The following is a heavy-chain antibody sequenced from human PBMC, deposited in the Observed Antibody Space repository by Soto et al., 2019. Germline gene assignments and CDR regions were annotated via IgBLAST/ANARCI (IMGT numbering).Heavy chain of an antibody. D-gene: IGHD6-19*01. CDR2: IYHSGST. Sequence: TLSLTCAGSGGSISSSNWWSWVRQPPGKGLEWIGEIYHSGSTNYNPSLKSRVTISVDKSKNQFSLKLSSVTAADTAVYYCASPSRVAIAVAGHDAFDIWGQGTMVTVSS. J-gene: IGHJ3*02. V-gene: IGHV4-4*02. CDR3: ASPSRVAIAVAGHDAFDI. CDR1: GGSISSSNW.